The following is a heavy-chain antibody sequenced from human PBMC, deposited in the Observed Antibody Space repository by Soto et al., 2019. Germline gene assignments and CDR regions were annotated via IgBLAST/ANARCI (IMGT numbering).Heavy chain of an antibody. CDR3: ARSRLWEQHFDS. D-gene: IGHD1-26*01. V-gene: IGHV4-31*03. J-gene: IGHJ4*02. CDR2: IYYSGSI. CDR1: DGSLTSDGYY. Sequence: PSETLSLTCTVSDGSLTSDGYYWSWIRQLPGKGLEWIGYIYYSGSIFYNPFLKSRASISAHSSKRQFSLKLTSVTAADTAVYYCARSRLWEQHFDSWGQGTLVTVSS.